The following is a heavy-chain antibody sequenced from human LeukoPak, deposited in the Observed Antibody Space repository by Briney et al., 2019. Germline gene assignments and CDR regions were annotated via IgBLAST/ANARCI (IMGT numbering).Heavy chain of an antibody. V-gene: IGHV1-69*04. Sequence: ASVKVSCKASGGTFSNYAISWVRQAPGQGLEWMGRIIPILSIPDYTQNFQGRVTITADRSTGTAYMELSSLKSDDTAVYYCARSGGSSWYVGMFYWGQGTLVTVSS. CDR2: IIPILSIP. CDR1: GGTFSNYA. CDR3: ARSGGSSWYVGMFY. D-gene: IGHD6-13*01. J-gene: IGHJ4*02.